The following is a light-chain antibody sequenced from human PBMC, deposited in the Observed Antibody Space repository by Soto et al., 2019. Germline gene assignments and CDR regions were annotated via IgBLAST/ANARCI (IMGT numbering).Light chain of an antibody. CDR2: YDS. Sequence: SYELTQPPSVSVAPGKTARITCGGNNIGSKSVHWYQQKPGQAPALVIYYDSDRPSGIPERFSGSNSGNTATLTISRVEAGDEADYYCQVWDSSSDHLVVFGGGTKLTVL. V-gene: IGLV3-21*04. J-gene: IGLJ2*01. CDR1: NIGSKS. CDR3: QVWDSSSDHLVV.